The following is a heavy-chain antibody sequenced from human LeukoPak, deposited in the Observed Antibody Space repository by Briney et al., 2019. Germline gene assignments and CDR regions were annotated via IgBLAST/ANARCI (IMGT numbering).Heavy chain of an antibody. CDR1: GGTFSSYA. Sequence: SVKVSCKASGGTFSSYAISWVRQAPGQGLEWMGGIIPIFGTANYAQKFQGRVTITTDESTSTAYMELSSLRSEDTAVYYCARGVLRYFDWLYAQDYYFDYWDQGTLVTVSS. D-gene: IGHD3-9*01. CDR2: IIPIFGTA. V-gene: IGHV1-69*05. CDR3: ARGVLRYFDWLYAQDYYFDY. J-gene: IGHJ4*02.